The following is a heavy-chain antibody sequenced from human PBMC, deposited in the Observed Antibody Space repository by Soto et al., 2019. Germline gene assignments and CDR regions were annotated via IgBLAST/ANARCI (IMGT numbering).Heavy chain of an antibody. D-gene: IGHD1-1*01. CDR3: AGAEYIRDWTEDRAY. Sequence: RGSLRLSCEAAWVTVSRIYVSWVRQADGKGLEWVSVLYGDDATYYADSVKGRFTISRHSSKNIVYLQMNSLRAEDTAVYYCAGAEYIRDWTEDRAYWGQGSLVTVSS. CDR2: LYGDDAT. J-gene: IGHJ4*02. CDR1: WVTVSRIY. V-gene: IGHV3-53*04.